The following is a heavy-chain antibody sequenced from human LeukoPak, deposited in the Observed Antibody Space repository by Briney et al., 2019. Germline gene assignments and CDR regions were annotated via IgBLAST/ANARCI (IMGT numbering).Heavy chain of an antibody. CDR3: ARDMSGPPLFYY. Sequence: PGGSLRLSCAASGFSVSTNYMSWVRQAPGKGLEWVSVIYSSGGTYYADSVRGRFTISRDNSRNTVYLQMDSLRVEDTAIYYCARDMSGPPLFYYWGQGTLVTASS. J-gene: IGHJ4*02. CDR1: GFSVSTNY. CDR2: IYSSGGT. D-gene: IGHD2-8*02. V-gene: IGHV3-53*01.